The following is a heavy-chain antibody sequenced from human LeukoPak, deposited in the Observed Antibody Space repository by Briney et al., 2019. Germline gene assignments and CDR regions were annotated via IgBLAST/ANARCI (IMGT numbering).Heavy chain of an antibody. D-gene: IGHD3-3*01. Sequence: PGGSLRLSCAASGFIFSNYNMNWVRQAPGKGLEWVSSISGDTNDVYYGDSLKGRFTISRDNAKSALYLQMNSLRVEDTAVYYCARDLRDFWSGYYFDSWGQGTLLTVSS. V-gene: IGHV3-21*01. CDR1: GFIFSNYN. J-gene: IGHJ4*02. CDR2: ISGDTNDV. CDR3: ARDLRDFWSGYYFDS.